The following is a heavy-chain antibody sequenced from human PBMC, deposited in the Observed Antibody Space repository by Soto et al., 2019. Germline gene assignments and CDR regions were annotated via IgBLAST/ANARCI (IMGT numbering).Heavy chain of an antibody. CDR3: TREYPAVTLNITLFSWFDP. CDR2: TYYRSKWYT. J-gene: IGHJ5*02. D-gene: IGHD2-15*01. CDR1: GDSVSSSSAA. V-gene: IGHV6-1*01. Sequence: SQTLSLTCATSGDSVSSSSAAWNWIRQSPSRGLEWLGRTYYRSKWYTDYAVSVKSRLTINPDTSKKQFSLQLNSVTPEDTAVYYCTREYPAVTLNITLFSWFDPWGQGTLVTVSS.